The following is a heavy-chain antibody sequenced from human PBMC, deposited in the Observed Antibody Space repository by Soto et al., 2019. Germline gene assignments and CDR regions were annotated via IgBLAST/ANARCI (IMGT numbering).Heavy chain of an antibody. CDR2: IKQDESEK. CDR1: GVTCRNFW. CDR3: ARDSRLPAAIPLDY. D-gene: IGHD2-2*01. J-gene: IGHJ4*02. Sequence: GGSLRVWCAAAGVTCRNFWMTWVRQAPGKGLEWVANIKQDESEKYYVDSVKGRFTISRDNAKNSLYLQMNSLRAEDTAVYYCARDSRLPAAIPLDYRGQPPLVTVYS. V-gene: IGHV3-7*01.